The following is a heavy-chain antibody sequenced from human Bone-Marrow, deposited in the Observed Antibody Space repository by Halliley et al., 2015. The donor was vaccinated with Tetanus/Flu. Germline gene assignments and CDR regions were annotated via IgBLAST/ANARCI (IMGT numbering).Heavy chain of an antibody. D-gene: IGHD2-2*01. V-gene: IGHV1-3*01. Sequence: WTGWINAGNGNTKYLEAFQGRLTITRDTSASTVFMELSSLKSEDTAVYYCARGFCNRRSCYEDYWGQGTLVTVSS. CDR2: INAGNGNT. CDR3: ARGFCNRRSCYEDY. J-gene: IGHJ4*02.